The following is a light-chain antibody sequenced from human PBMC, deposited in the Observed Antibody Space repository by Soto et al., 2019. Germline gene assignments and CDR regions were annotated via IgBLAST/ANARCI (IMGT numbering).Light chain of an antibody. CDR1: QSVSSN. CDR3: QQYNNWPALT. V-gene: IGKV3-15*01. CDR2: GAS. Sequence: EFGLTQSPGTLSWSPGERATLSCGASQSVSSNLAWYQQKPGQAPRLLIYGASTRATGIPARFSGSGSGTEFTLTISNLQSEDFAVYYCQQYNNWPALTFGGGTKVDIK. J-gene: IGKJ4*01.